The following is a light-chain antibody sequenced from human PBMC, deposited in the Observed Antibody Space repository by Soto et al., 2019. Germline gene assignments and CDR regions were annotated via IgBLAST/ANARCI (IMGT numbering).Light chain of an antibody. CDR3: HQYHNLWT. CDR2: RAS. V-gene: IGKV3-15*01. J-gene: IGKJ1*01. CDR1: HYIYSN. Sequence: EIVMTQSPATLSVSPGERATLSCTASHYIYSNVAWYQQRPGQAPRLLIYRASTRATGTPARFSGSGSGTEFTLTITSLQYEDFALYYCHQYHNLWTFGQGTEVEIK.